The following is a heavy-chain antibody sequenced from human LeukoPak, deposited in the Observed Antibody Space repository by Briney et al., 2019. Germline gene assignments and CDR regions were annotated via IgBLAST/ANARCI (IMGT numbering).Heavy chain of an antibody. CDR1: GFTFSSYG. CDR2: ISYDGSNK. J-gene: IGHJ4*02. Sequence: PGGSLRLSCAASGFTFSSYGMHWVRQAPGKGLEWVAVISYDGSNKYYADSVKGRFTISRDNSKNTLYLQMNSLRAEDTAVYYCARRNGYYFDYWGQGTLVTVSS. V-gene: IGHV3-30*03. CDR3: ARRNGYYFDY. D-gene: IGHD3-3*01.